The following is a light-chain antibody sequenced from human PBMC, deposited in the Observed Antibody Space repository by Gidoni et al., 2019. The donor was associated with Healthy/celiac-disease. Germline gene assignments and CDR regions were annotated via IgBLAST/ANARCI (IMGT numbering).Light chain of an antibody. CDR3: QQRSNWPRAT. CDR1: QSVSSY. Sequence: EIVFTQSPATLSLSPGARATLSCRASQSVSSYLAWYQQKPGQAPRLLIYDASNRATGIPARFSGSGSGTDFTLTISSLEPEDFAVYYCQQRSNWPRATFGGXTKVEIK. V-gene: IGKV3-11*01. J-gene: IGKJ4*01. CDR2: DAS.